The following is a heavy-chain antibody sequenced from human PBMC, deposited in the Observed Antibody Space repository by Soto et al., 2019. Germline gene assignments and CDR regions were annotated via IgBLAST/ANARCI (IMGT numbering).Heavy chain of an antibody. CDR2: IIPIFGTA. J-gene: IGHJ5*02. CDR1: GGTFSSYA. CDR3: ARDPVAGTWFDP. Sequence: QVQLVQSGAEVKKPGSSVKVSCKASGGTFSSYAISWVRQAPGQGLEWMGGIIPIFGTANYAQKFEGRVTITADESTSTAYMEQSSVRSEDTAVYYCARDPVAGTWFDPWGQGTLVTVSS. V-gene: IGHV1-69*01. D-gene: IGHD2-15*01.